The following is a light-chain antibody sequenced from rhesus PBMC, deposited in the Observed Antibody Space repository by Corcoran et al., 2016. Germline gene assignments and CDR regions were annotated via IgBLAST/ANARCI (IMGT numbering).Light chain of an antibody. J-gene: IGKJ3*01. V-gene: IGKV1-22*01. CDR1: QSISSW. CDR2: KES. CDR3: QQYSSSPFT. Sequence: DIQMTQSPSSLSASVGDTVTITCRASQSISSWLAWYQQKPGKAPKLLIYKESTLQSGVPSMFSGSGSGTDFTLTISSLQSEDFATYYCQQYSSSPFTFGPGTKLDIK.